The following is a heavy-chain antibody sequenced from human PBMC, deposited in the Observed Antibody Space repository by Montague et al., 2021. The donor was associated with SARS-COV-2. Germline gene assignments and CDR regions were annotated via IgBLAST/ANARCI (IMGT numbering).Heavy chain of an antibody. CDR3: ARIPNSYEIVRPLAQ. D-gene: IGHD3-10*01. CDR2: ISSSGSII. J-gene: IGHJ4*02. Sequence: FLRLSCAVSGFTFSSYEMNWVRQAPGKGLEWVSYISSSGSIIYYADSVRGRFTISRDNAKNSLYLQMNSLRAEDTAVYYCARIPNSYEIVRPLAQWGQGTLVTVSS. V-gene: IGHV3-48*03. CDR1: GFTFSSYE.